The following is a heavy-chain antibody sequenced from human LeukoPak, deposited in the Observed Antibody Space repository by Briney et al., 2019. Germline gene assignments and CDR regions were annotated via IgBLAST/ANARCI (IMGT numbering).Heavy chain of an antibody. CDR1: GFTFSSYG. V-gene: IGHV3-30*02. CDR3: AKKTSSGEPTSSLFDY. J-gene: IGHJ4*02. CDR2: IRDDGSNK. D-gene: IGHD6-19*01. Sequence: PGGSLRLSCAASGFTFSSYGMHWVRQAPGKGLEWVAFIRDDGSNKYYADSVKGRFTISRDNSKNTLYLQMNSLRAEDTALYYCAKKTSSGEPTSSLFDYWGQGTLVTVSS.